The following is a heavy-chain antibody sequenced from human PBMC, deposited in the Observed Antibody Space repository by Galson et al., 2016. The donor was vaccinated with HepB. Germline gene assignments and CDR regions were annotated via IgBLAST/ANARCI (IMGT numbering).Heavy chain of an antibody. V-gene: IGHV3-53*01. Sequence: SLRLSCAVSGFTLNTNNMTWVRQAPGKGLEWVSVIFGGGSTYYADYVAGRFIISKDDSQNIVYLQMKSLTADDTAVYYCTRALHGDGPHPAVHRGDYWGQGSLVTVSS. CDR2: IFGGGST. D-gene: IGHD3-10*01. CDR3: TRALHGDGPHPAVHRGDY. J-gene: IGHJ4*02. CDR1: GFTLNTNN.